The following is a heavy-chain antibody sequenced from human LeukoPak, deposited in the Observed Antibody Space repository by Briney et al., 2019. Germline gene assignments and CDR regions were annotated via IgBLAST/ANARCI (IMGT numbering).Heavy chain of an antibody. V-gene: IGHV4-61*02. CDR2: IYTSGST. CDR3: ARDPGGEGAFDI. D-gene: IGHD3-16*01. CDR1: GGSISSGSYY. J-gene: IGHJ3*02. Sequence: SQTLSLTCTVSGGSISSGSYYWSWIRQPAGKGLEWIGRIYTSGSTNYNPSLKSRVTISVDTSKNQFSLKLSSVTAADTAVYYCARDPGGEGAFDIWGQGTMVTVSS.